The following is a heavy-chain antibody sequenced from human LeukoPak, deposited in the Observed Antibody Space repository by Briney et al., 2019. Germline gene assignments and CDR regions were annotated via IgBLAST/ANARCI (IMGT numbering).Heavy chain of an antibody. V-gene: IGHV4-4*07. CDR3: ARDRGLDGSDQLDS. CDR1: GGSISSYH. Sequence: PSETLSLNCTISGGSISSYHWIWIRQPAGKGLEWIGRINSNGDTVYNPSLKSRATMSLDMTNNQFSLKLSSVTAADTAVYYCARDRGLDGSDQLDSWGPGTLVTVSS. D-gene: IGHD3-10*01. CDR2: INSNGDT. J-gene: IGHJ5*01.